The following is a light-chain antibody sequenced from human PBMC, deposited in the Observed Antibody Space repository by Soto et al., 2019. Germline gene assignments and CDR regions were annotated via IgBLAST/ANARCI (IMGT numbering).Light chain of an antibody. J-gene: IGKJ5*01. V-gene: IGKV3-15*01. CDR3: QQYSNWPPIT. CDR2: RAS. CDR1: QSVSSN. Sequence: EIVMTQSPATLSVSPGERATLSCRASQSVSSNLAWYQQKPGQAPRLLIYRASTRATGIPARFSGSGSGTEFTLTISSLQSEDFAVYYCQQYSNWPPITFGQGTRLEIK.